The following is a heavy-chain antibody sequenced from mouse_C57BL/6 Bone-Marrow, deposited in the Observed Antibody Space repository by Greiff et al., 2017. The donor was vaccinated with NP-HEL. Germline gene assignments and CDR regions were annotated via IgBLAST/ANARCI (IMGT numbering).Heavy chain of an antibody. CDR1: GYTFTSYW. CDR3: ARDSSGYVGWFAY. V-gene: IGHV1-59*01. CDR2: IDPSDSYT. D-gene: IGHD3-2*02. Sequence: QVQLQQPGAELVRPGTSVKLSCKASGYTFTSYWMHWVKQRPGQGLEWIGVIDPSDSYTNYNQKFKGKATLTVDTSSSTAYMQLSSLTSEDSAVYYCARDSSGYVGWFAYWGQGTLVTVSA. J-gene: IGHJ3*01.